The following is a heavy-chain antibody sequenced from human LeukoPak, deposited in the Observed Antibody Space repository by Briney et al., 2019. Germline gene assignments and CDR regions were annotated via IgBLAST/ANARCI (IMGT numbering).Heavy chain of an antibody. J-gene: IGHJ4*02. D-gene: IGHD3-22*01. Sequence: GSLRLSCAXSGFTFSSYAMHWVRQAPGKGLEWEAVISYDGSNKYYADSVKGRFTISRDNSKNTLYLQMNSLRAEDTAVYYCARVRYYSDSSAYPIRPYYFDYWGQGTLVTVSS. CDR2: ISYDGSNK. CDR1: GFTFSSYA. V-gene: IGHV3-30-3*01. CDR3: ARVRYYSDSSAYPIRPYYFDY.